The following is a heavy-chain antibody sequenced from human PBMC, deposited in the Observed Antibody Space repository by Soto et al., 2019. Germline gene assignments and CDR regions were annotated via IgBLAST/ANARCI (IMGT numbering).Heavy chain of an antibody. CDR1: GYTFTSCY. CDR2: INPNSGGT. CDR3: ARADYYDSSGTYYFDY. D-gene: IGHD3-22*01. Sequence: ASVKVSGKASGYTFTSCYMHWVRQAPGQGLEWMGWINPNSGGTNYAQKFQGWVTMTRDTSISTAYMELSRLRSDDTAVYYCARADYYDSSGTYYFDYWGQGTLVTVSS. V-gene: IGHV1-2*04. J-gene: IGHJ4*02.